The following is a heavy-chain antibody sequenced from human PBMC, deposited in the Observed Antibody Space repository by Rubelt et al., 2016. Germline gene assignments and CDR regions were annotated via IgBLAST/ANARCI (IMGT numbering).Heavy chain of an antibody. CDR3: AKGLKSDSSGWPS. V-gene: IGHV3-7*03. J-gene: IGHJ4*02. CDR1: GFSFSDYS. Sequence: AGGSLRLSCAASGFSFSDYSMNWVRQAPGKGLEWVANIKQDGSEIYFADSVMGRFTISRDNSKNTLYLQMNSLRAEDTAVYYCAKGLKSDSSGWPSWGQGTLVTVSS. CDR2: IKQDGSEI. D-gene: IGHD6-19*01.